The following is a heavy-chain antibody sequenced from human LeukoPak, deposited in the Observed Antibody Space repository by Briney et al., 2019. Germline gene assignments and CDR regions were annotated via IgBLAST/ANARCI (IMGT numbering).Heavy chain of an antibody. J-gene: IGHJ3*02. CDR1: GGTFSSYA. D-gene: IGHD4-17*01. CDR2: ISAYNGNT. CDR3: ARVYNGDYIDAFDI. Sequence: GASVKVSCKASGGTFSSYAISWVRQAPGQGLEWMGWISAYNGNTNYAQKLQGRVTMTTDTSTSTAYMALRSLRSDDTAVYYCARVYNGDYIDAFDIWGQGTMVTVSS. V-gene: IGHV1-18*01.